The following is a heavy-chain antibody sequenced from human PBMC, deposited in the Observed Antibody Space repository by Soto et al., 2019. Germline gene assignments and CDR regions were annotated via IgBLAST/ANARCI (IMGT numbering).Heavy chain of an antibody. CDR1: GGSFNIYT. CDR3: ARTQGFYPLDV. CDR2: VLPIFGTT. Sequence: QVQLVQSGAEVKKPGSSVEVSCKASGGSFNIYTINWVRQAPGQGLEWMGGVLPIFGTTNYAQKFQGRVTITADKSASTSYMELSSLRSDDTAVYYCARTQGFYPLDVWGQGTTVTVSS. V-gene: IGHV1-69*06. J-gene: IGHJ6*02.